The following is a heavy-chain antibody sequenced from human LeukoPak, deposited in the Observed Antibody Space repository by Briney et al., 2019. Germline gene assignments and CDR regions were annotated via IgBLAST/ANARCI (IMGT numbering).Heavy chain of an antibody. V-gene: IGHV3-21*01. Sequence: PGGSLRLSCAASGFTSSSYSMNWVRQAPGKGLEWVSSISSSSSYIYYADSVKGRFTISRDNAKNSLYLQMNSLRAEDTAVYYCARVPKRRYDSSGYYLDYWGQGTLVTVSS. D-gene: IGHD3-22*01. CDR1: GFTSSSYS. CDR2: ISSSSSYI. J-gene: IGHJ4*02. CDR3: ARVPKRRYDSSGYYLDY.